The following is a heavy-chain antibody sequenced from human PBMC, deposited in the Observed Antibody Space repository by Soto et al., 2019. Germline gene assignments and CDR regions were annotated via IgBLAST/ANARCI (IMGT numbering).Heavy chain of an antibody. CDR1: GYTLTELS. CDR2: FDPEDGET. V-gene: IGHV1-24*01. J-gene: IGHJ3*02. CDR3: ATRGGYYGSGSRRAFDI. Sequence: GASVKVSCKVSGYTLTELSMHWVRQAPGKGLEWMGGFDPEDGETIYAQKFQGRVTMTEDTSTDTAHMELSSLRSEDTAVYYCATRGGYYGSGSRRAFDIWGQGTMVTVSS. D-gene: IGHD3-10*01.